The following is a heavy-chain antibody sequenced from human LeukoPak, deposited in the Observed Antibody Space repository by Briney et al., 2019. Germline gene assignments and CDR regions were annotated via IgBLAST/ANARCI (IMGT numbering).Heavy chain of an antibody. CDR3: ARILMVGAFDI. J-gene: IGHJ3*02. CDR1: GFDVGRNY. D-gene: IGHD2-8*01. Sequence: GGSLRLSCAASGFDVGRNYMTWVRQAPGKGLEWVSSISSSSSYIYYADSVKGRFTISRDNAKNSLYLQMNSLRAEDTAVYYCARILMVGAFDIWGQGTMVTVSS. CDR2: ISSSSSYI. V-gene: IGHV3-21*01.